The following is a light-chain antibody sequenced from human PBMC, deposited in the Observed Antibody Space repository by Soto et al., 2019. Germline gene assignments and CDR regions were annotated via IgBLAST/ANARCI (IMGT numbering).Light chain of an antibody. CDR3: QQYNKWPIT. J-gene: IGKJ5*01. CDR1: QSVGGS. CDR2: GTS. Sequence: EIVMTQSPATLSVSPGERATLSCRASQSVGGSLGWYQQRPGQAPRLLIYGTSARATGIPARFSGSGSGTEFTLTISSLQSEDFAVYYCQQYNKWPITFGQGTRLEI. V-gene: IGKV3-15*01.